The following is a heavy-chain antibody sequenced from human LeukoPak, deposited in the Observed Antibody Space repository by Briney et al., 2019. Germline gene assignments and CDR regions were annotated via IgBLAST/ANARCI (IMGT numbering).Heavy chain of an antibody. CDR1: GFTFSSYA. D-gene: IGHD6-19*01. J-gene: IGHJ4*02. Sequence: GGSLRLSCAASGFTFSSYAMSWVRQAPGKGLEWVSGISGSGGSTYYADSVKGRFTISRDNSKNTLYLQMNSLRAEDTAVYYCAREGYSSGWYLDYWGQGTLVTVSS. CDR2: ISGSGGST. V-gene: IGHV3-23*01. CDR3: AREGYSSGWYLDY.